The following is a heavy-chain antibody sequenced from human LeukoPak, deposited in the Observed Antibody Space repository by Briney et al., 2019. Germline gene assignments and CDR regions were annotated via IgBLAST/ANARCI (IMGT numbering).Heavy chain of an antibody. CDR3: ARWGMRGGPAVVYSDY. J-gene: IGHJ4*02. CDR2: INPSSGGT. V-gene: IGHV1-2*02. D-gene: IGHD2-15*01. Sequence: ASVKVSCKASGYTFTRYYMHWVRQAPGQRLEWMGWINPSSGGTNYTQKLQGRVTMTRDTSISTAYMELSRLRSDDTAVYYCARWGMRGGPAVVYSDYWGQGTLVTVSS. CDR1: GYTFTRYY.